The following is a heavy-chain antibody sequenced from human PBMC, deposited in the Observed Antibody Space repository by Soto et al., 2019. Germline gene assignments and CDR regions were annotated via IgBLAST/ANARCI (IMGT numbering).Heavy chain of an antibody. Sequence: PSETLSLTCTVSGGSISSYYWSWIRQPPGKGLEWIGYIYYSGSTNYNPSLKSRVTISVATSKNQFSLKLSSVTAADTAVYYCARDQSAGMGYCSGGSCSYYGMDVWGQGTTVTVSS. D-gene: IGHD2-15*01. CDR2: IYYSGST. V-gene: IGHV4-59*01. CDR1: GGSISSYY. CDR3: ARDQSAGMGYCSGGSCSYYGMDV. J-gene: IGHJ6*02.